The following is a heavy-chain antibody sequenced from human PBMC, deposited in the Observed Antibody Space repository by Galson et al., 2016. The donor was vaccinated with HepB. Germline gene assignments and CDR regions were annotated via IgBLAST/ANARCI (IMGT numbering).Heavy chain of an antibody. V-gene: IGHV3-23*01. CDR3: AKDSTPLHWFDS. CDR1: GFTFSSYA. Sequence: SLRLSCGASGFTFSSYAMTWVRQAPGKGLEWVSTINGGTGNTYYADSVKGRFTISRDDSQSTLYLHMNSLRGEDTAVYYCAKDSTPLHWFDSWGQGTLVTVSS. D-gene: IGHD2/OR15-2a*01. J-gene: IGHJ5*01. CDR2: INGGTGNT.